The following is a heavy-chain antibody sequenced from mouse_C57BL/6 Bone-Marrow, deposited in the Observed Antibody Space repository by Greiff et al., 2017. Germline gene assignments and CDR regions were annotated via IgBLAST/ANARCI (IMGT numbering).Heavy chain of an antibody. J-gene: IGHJ3*01. D-gene: IGHD2-3*01. V-gene: IGHV1-61*01. CDR3: ASYDGYEGFAWFAY. Sequence: QVQLQQPGAELVRPGSSVKLSCKASGYTFTSYWMDWVKQRPGQGLEWIGNIYPSDSETHYNQKFKDKATLTVDKSSSTAYMQLSSLTSEDSAVYYCASYDGYEGFAWFAYWGQGTLVTVSA. CDR2: IYPSDSET. CDR1: GYTFTSYW.